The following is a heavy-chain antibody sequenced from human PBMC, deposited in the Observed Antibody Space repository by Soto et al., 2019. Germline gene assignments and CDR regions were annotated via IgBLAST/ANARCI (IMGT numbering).Heavy chain of an antibody. CDR3: AKDQYYSPRDPQKRYGLDV. V-gene: IGHV3-23*01. J-gene: IGHJ6*01. D-gene: IGHD3-10*01. CDR1: GFTFSSYA. CDR2: ISGSGGST. Sequence: GGSLRLSCAASGFTFSSYAMSWVRQAPGKGLEWVSAISGSGGSTYYADSVKGRFTISRDNSKNTLYLQMNSLRAEDTAVYYCAKDQYYSPRDPQKRYGLDVWGQGTTVTVSS.